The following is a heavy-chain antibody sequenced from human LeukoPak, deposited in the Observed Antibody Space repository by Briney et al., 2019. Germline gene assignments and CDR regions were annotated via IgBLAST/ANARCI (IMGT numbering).Heavy chain of an antibody. CDR1: GGSISSYY. V-gene: IGHV4-4*07. D-gene: IGHD6-19*01. Sequence: SETLSLTCTVSGGSISSYYWSWIRQPAGKGLEWVGRIYTSGSTNYNPSLKSRVTMSVDTSKNQFSLKLSSVTAADTAVYYCARKDSSGPYFDYWGQGTLVTVSS. CDR3: ARKDSSGPYFDY. J-gene: IGHJ4*02. CDR2: IYTSGST.